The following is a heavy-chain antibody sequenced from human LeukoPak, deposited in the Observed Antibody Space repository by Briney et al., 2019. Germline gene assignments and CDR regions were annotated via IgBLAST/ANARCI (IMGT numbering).Heavy chain of an antibody. V-gene: IGHV3-64*02. Sequence: GGSLRLSCAASGFTFSSYSMNWVRQAPGRGLECVSAINSNGRTIHYADSVKGRFTVSRDNSNNTLYLQMGGLKPEDMAVYYCARFVSSGPLWGQGTMVTVSS. CDR1: GFTFSSYS. CDR3: ARFVSSGPL. J-gene: IGHJ3*01. D-gene: IGHD3-22*01. CDR2: INSNGRTI.